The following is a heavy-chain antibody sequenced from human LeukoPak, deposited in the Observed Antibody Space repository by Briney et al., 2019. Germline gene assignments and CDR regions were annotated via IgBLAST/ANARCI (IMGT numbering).Heavy chain of an antibody. CDR2: ISGSGGST. J-gene: IGHJ4*02. CDR3: AKGRFRGVMSGLDC. Sequence: GGSLRVSCAASGFTFSNYVMSWVRQAPGKGLEWVSAISGSGGSTFFGDSVNGRFSISRDNSRNTVSLQMNSLRAEDTAVYYCAKGRFRGVMSGLDCWGQGIRDSLSS. CDR1: GFTFSNYV. D-gene: IGHD3-10*01. V-gene: IGHV3-23*01.